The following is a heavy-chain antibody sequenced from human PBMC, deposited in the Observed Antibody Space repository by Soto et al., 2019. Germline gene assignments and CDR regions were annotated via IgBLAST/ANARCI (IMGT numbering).Heavy chain of an antibody. CDR3: ARRFRPDFYYMDV. J-gene: IGHJ6*03. CDR2: ISSNGGST. CDR1: GFTLSNYA. V-gene: IGHV3-64*01. D-gene: IGHD6-6*01. Sequence: GGSLRLSCAASGFTLSNYAMDWVRQTPGKGLEYVSGISSNGGSTYNANSVKDRFVISRDNSKNTLYLQMGSLRPEDMGVYYCARRFRPDFYYMDVWGKGTTVTVSS.